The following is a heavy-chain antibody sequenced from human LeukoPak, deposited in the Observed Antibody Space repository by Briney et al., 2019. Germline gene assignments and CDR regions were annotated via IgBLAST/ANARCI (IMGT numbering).Heavy chain of an antibody. CDR3: AKISAYSSSSHFDY. CDR2: ISGSGVST. Sequence: GGSLRLSCSASGFAFSSYAMSWVRQAPGKGLEWVSAISGSGVSTYYADSVKGRFTISRDNSKNTLYLQMNSLRAEDTAVYYCAKISAYSSSSHFDYWGQGTLVTVSS. D-gene: IGHD6-6*01. J-gene: IGHJ4*02. V-gene: IGHV3-23*01. CDR1: GFAFSSYA.